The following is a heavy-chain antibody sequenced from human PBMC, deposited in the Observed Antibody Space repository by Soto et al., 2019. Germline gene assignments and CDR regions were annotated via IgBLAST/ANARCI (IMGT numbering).Heavy chain of an antibody. Sequence: GGSLRLSCAASGFTFSSYAMSWVRQAPGKGLEWVSAISGSGGSTYYADSVKGRFTISRDNSKNTLYLQMNSLRAEDTAVYYYAKDSWPTVTTYYFDYWGQGTLVTVSS. CDR2: ISGSGGST. CDR1: GFTFSSYA. J-gene: IGHJ4*02. D-gene: IGHD4-17*01. CDR3: AKDSWPTVTTYYFDY. V-gene: IGHV3-23*01.